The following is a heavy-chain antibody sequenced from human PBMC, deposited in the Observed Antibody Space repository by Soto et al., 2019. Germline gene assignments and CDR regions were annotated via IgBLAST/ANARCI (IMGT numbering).Heavy chain of an antibody. D-gene: IGHD6-13*01. CDR1: GFTFSSYA. V-gene: IGHV3-30-3*01. CDR3: ARDQAPASYSSTVDY. Sequence: GGSLRLSCAASGFTFSSYAMHWVRQAPGKGLEWVAVISYDGSNKYYADSVKGRFTISRDNSKNTLYLQMNSLRAEDTAVYYCARDQAPASYSSTVDYWGQGTLVTVSS. CDR2: ISYDGSNK. J-gene: IGHJ4*02.